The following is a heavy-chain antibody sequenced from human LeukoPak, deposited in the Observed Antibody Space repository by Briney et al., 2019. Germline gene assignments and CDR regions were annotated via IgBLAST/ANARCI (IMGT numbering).Heavy chain of an antibody. CDR3: AWGHFYYYYMDV. V-gene: IGHV3-30*02. CDR2: IRYDGSNK. CDR1: GFTFSSYG. D-gene: IGHD3-16*01. Sequence: GGSLRLSCAASGFTFSSYGMHWVRQAPGKGLEWVAFIRYDGSNKYYADSVKGRFTISRDNSKNTLYLQMNSLRAEDTAVYYCAWGHFYYYYMDVWGKGTTVTVSS. J-gene: IGHJ6*03.